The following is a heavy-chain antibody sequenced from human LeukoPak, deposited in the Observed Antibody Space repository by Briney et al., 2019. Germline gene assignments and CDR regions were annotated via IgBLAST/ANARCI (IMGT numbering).Heavy chain of an antibody. CDR1: GFTFRTYS. CDR3: GFSSSGWAGLDY. Sequence: GGSLRLSCAASGFTFRTYSMNWVRQAPGKGLEWVSYITGSSRTTYHADSVKGRFTISRDNAQNSLYLQMNSLRADDTAVYYCGFSSSGWAGLDYWGQGTLVTVSS. D-gene: IGHD6-19*01. CDR2: ITGSSRTT. V-gene: IGHV3-48*04. J-gene: IGHJ4*02.